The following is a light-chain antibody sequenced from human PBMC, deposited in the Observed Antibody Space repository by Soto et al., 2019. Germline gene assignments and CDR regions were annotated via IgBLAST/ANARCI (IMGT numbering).Light chain of an antibody. V-gene: IGKV2D-29*02. CDR1: QSLLHITGETF. J-gene: IGKJ5*01. CDR2: EVS. CDR3: MQSTQLPPT. Sequence: DVVMTQTPLSLSVAPGQPASIAVESSQSLLHITGETFLFWYLQKPGQSPQLLIYEVSARVSGVPDRFSGSGSGTDFTLEISRVETDDVGIYYCMQSTQLPPTFGQGTRLEIK.